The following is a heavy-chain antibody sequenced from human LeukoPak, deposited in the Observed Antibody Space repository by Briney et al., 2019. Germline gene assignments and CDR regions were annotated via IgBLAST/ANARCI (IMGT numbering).Heavy chain of an antibody. CDR3: ASPPSSVYYYYMDV. J-gene: IGHJ6*03. D-gene: IGHD3-10*01. Sequence: GGSLRLSCAASGFTFSSYSMNWVRQAPGKGLEWVSSISNSSSYIYYADSVKGRFTISRDNAKNSLYLQMNSLRAEDTAVYYCASPPSSVYYYYMDVWGKGTTVTVSS. V-gene: IGHV3-21*01. CDR2: ISNSSSYI. CDR1: GFTFSSYS.